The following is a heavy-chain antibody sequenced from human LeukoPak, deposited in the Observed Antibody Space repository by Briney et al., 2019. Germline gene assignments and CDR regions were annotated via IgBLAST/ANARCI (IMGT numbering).Heavy chain of an antibody. CDR2: ISSDGTTT. Sequence: GGSLRLSCAGSGFTFSSYAMYWVRQAPGKGLEYVSAISSDGTTTFYANSVKGRFTISRDNSKNTLYLQMNSLRAEDTAVYYCAKDLSDSSGYFGYWGQGTLVTVSS. CDR3: AKDLSDSSGYFGY. V-gene: IGHV3-64*01. CDR1: GFTFSSYA. J-gene: IGHJ4*02. D-gene: IGHD3-22*01.